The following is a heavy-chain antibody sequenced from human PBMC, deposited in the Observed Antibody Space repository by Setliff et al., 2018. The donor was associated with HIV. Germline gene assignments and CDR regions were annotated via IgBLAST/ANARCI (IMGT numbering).Heavy chain of an antibody. CDR3: ARDGDYNYYGMGV. Sequence: SETLSLTCTVSGDSISSYYWSWIRQPPGKGLEWIGYIYYSGSTNYNPSLKSRVTISVDTPKNQFSLKLSSVTAADTAVYYCARDGDYNYYGMGVWGQGTTVTVSS. V-gene: IGHV4-59*01. D-gene: IGHD4-17*01. CDR1: GDSISSYY. J-gene: IGHJ6*02. CDR2: IYYSGST.